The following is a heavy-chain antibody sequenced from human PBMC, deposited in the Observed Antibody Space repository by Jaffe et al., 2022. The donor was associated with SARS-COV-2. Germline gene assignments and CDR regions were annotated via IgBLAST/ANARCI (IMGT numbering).Heavy chain of an antibody. Sequence: EVQLLESGGGLVQPGGSLRLSCAASGFTFSSYAMSWVRQAPGKGLEWVSAISGSGGSTYYADSVKGRFTISRDNSKNTLYLQMNSLRAEDTAVYYCAKDYYYDSSGYYYPRDAFDIWGQGTMVTVSS. CDR2: ISGSGGST. V-gene: IGHV3-23*01. J-gene: IGHJ3*02. CDR3: AKDYYYDSSGYYYPRDAFDI. CDR1: GFTFSSYA. D-gene: IGHD3-22*01.